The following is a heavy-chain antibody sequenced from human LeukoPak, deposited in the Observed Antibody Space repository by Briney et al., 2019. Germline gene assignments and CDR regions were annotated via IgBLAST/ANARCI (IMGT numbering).Heavy chain of an antibody. CDR3: ARVNDDDDAFDI. CDR1: GYTFTSYD. D-gene: IGHD1-1*01. Sequence: ASVKVSCKASGYTFTSYDINWARQATGQGLEWMGWMNPNSGNTGYAQKFQGRVTITRNTSISTAYMELSSLRSEATAVYYCARVNDDDDAFDIWGQGTMVTVSS. J-gene: IGHJ3*02. V-gene: IGHV1-8*03. CDR2: MNPNSGNT.